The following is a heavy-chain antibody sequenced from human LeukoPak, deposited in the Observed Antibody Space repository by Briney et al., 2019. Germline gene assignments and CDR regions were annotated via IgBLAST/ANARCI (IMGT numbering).Heavy chain of an antibody. J-gene: IGHJ4*02. CDR3: ATPAGPFGDYDN. V-gene: IGHV4-39*01. D-gene: IGHD4-17*01. CDR1: GGSISSKSHY. Sequence: SETLSLTCTVSGGSISSKSHYWGWIRQPPGKGLEWIGSIYYSGTTYYSPSLKSRVTISVDTSKNQFSLKLSSVTAADTAVYYCATPAGPFGDYDNWGQGTLVSVSS. CDR2: IYYSGTT.